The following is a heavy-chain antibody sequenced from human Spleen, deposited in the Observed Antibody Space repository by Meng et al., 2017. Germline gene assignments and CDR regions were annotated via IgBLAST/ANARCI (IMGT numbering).Heavy chain of an antibody. V-gene: IGHV1-69*13. CDR1: GGIFSNYV. CDR3: ARAYCTSPSCRYYHHYGMDV. D-gene: IGHD2-2*01. J-gene: IGHJ6*02. CDR2: INAVFGTT. Sequence: SVKVSCKALGGIFSNYVIGWVRQAPGQGLEWMGGINAVFGTTNHAQEFRNRVTITSDESTSTVYMELTRLTSEDTAVYFCARAYCTSPSCRYYHHYGMDVWGQGTTVTVSS.